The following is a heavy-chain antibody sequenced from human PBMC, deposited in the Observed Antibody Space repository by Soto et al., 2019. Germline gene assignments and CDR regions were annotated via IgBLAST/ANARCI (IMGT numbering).Heavy chain of an antibody. CDR3: ARGGNYDTSGYYHLGYFQH. CDR2: IYYSGST. J-gene: IGHJ1*01. V-gene: IGHV4-30-4*01. CDR1: GGSISSGDYY. Sequence: PSETLSLTCTVSGGSISSGDYYWSWIRQPPGKGLEWIGYIYYSGSTYYNPSLKSRVTISVDTSKNPFSLKLSSVTAADTAVYYCARGGNYDTSGYYHLGYFQHWGQGTLVTVS. D-gene: IGHD3-22*01.